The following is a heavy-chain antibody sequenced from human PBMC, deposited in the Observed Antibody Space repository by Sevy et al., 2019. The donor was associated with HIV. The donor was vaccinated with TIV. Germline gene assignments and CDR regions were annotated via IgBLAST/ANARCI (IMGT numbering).Heavy chain of an antibody. J-gene: IGHJ3*02. Sequence: GGSLRLSCAASGFTFSSYSMNWVRQAPGKGLEWVSSISSSSSYIYYEDSVKGRFTISRDNARNSLYLQMNSLRAEDTAVYYCARDGDGSWSYYKNSDAFDIWGQGTMVTVSS. CDR1: GFTFSSYS. CDR3: ARDGDGSWSYYKNSDAFDI. V-gene: IGHV3-21*01. D-gene: IGHD3-10*01. CDR2: ISSSSSYI.